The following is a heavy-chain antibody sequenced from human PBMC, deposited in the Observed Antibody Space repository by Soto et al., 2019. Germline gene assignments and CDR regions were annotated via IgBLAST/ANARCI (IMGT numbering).Heavy chain of an antibody. Sequence: QVQLVQSGAEVKKPGASVKVSCKASGYTCTSYGISWVRQAPGQGLEWMGWISAYNGNTNYAQKLQGRVTMTTDTSTSTAYMELRSLRCDDTAEYYCAGAGYCSSISCAKGEYFNGMDVWGQVTTVTVSS. CDR2: ISAYNGNT. CDR3: AGAGYCSSISCAKGEYFNGMDV. J-gene: IGHJ6*02. CDR1: GYTCTSYG. V-gene: IGHV1-18*01. D-gene: IGHD2-2*01.